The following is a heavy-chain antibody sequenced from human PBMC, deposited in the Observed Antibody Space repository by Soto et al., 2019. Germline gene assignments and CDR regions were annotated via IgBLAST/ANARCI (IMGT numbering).Heavy chain of an antibody. J-gene: IGHJ6*02. V-gene: IGHV3-30*18. CDR1: GFTFSSYG. Sequence: SGGSLRLSCAASGFTFSSYGMHWVRQAPGKGLEWVAVISYDGSNKYYADSVKGRFTISRDNSKNTLYLQMNSLRAEDTAVYYCAKSVRFLEWLLYRLDYYGMDVWGQGTTVTVSS. CDR2: ISYDGSNK. D-gene: IGHD3-3*01. CDR3: AKSVRFLEWLLYRLDYYGMDV.